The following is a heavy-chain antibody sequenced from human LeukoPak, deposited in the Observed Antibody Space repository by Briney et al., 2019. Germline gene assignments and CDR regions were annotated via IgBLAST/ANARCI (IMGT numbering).Heavy chain of an antibody. D-gene: IGHD6-13*01. CDR3: ARDYSSSRYFDY. V-gene: IGHV3-21*01. Sequence: GGSLRLSCPASGFTFSSYSMNWVRQAPGKGLEWVSSISSRSSYIYYADSVKGRFTISRDNAKNSLFLQMNSLRAEDTAVYFCARDYSSSRYFDYWGQGTLVTVSS. CDR1: GFTFSSYS. CDR2: ISSRSSYI. J-gene: IGHJ4*02.